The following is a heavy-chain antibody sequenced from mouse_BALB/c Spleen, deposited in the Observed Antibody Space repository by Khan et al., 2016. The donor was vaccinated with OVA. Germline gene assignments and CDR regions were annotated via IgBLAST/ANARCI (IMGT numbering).Heavy chain of an antibody. V-gene: IGHV2-6-4*01. CDR2: IWGGGGT. J-gene: IGHJ4*01. D-gene: IGHD2-14*01. CDR1: GFSLSRYI. CDR3: ARGYYRYDGYYAMDY. Sequence: QVQLKESGPGLVAPSQSLSITCTVSGFSLSRYIINWVRQPPGKGLEWLGMIWGGGGTDYNSTLKSRLSISKDNSTSQAFLIMNSMQTDDTAMYYCARGYYRYDGYYAMDYWGQGTSGTVSS.